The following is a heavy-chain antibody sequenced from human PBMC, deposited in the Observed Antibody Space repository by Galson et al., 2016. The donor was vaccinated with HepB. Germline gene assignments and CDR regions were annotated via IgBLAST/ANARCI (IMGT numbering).Heavy chain of an antibody. CDR2: IYNSGDT. Sequence: SETLSLTCAVSGGSITTNNWRSWVRQPPGKGLEWMGQIYNSGDTNLNPSLKSRLTMSVDRSKNQFSLKLNSVTAADTALYFCTREAPGDYFDYWGQGVLVTVST. CDR3: TREAPGDYFDY. CDR1: GGSITTNNW. V-gene: IGHV4-4*02. J-gene: IGHJ4*02.